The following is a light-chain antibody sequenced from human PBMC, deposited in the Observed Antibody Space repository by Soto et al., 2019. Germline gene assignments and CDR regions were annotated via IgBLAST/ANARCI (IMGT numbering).Light chain of an antibody. J-gene: IGKJ1*01. CDR2: DAS. V-gene: IGKV3-11*01. Sequence: EIVLTHSTATLSSSPAEIPTLSCSGSQHLSSFLAWYQQIAGHAPRLLIYDASHRATGITDRFSRRGPRPNFTLSINSLEPEDFALYYSQKHYSWPPTFGQWTKVDIK. CDR1: QHLSSF. CDR3: QKHYSWPPT.